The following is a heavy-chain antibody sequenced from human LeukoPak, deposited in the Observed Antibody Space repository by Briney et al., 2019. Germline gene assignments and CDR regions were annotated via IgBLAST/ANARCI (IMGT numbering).Heavy chain of an antibody. Sequence: SETLSLTCTVSGGSISSYYWSWIRQPPGKGLEWIGYIYYSGSTNYNPSLKSRVTISVDTSKNQFSLKLGSVTAADTAVYYCARGGRDYGGNQRIHYYYYYMDVWGKGTTVTVSS. CDR1: GGSISSYY. CDR3: ARGGRDYGGNQRIHYYYYYMDV. V-gene: IGHV4-59*01. CDR2: IYYSGST. D-gene: IGHD4-23*01. J-gene: IGHJ6*03.